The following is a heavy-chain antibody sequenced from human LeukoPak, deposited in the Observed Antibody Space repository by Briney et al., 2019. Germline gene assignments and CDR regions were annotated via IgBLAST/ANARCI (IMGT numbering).Heavy chain of an antibody. CDR2: IIPIFGTA. CDR3: ARDLIRWFGELPRDY. CDR1: GGTFSSYA. V-gene: IGHV1-69*13. Sequence: SVKVSCKASGGTFSSYAISWVRQAPGQGLEWMGGIIPIFGTANYAQKFQGRVTITADESTSTAYMELSSLRSEDTAVYYCARDLIRWFGELPRDYWGQGTLVTVSS. D-gene: IGHD3-10*01. J-gene: IGHJ4*02.